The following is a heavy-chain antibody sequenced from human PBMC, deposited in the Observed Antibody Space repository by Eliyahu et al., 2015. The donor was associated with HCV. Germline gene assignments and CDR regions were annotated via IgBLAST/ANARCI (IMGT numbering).Heavy chain of an antibody. V-gene: IGHV3-21*01. CDR3: ARVGGSGNFYYYYTMDV. CDR1: GFTXRTXS. D-gene: IGHD2-15*01. CDR2: ISSASSYI. Sequence: EVQLVESGGGLVKPGGSXRLSCXASGFTXRTXSMNWVRQPPGKGLEWVSSISSASSYIXYADSVKXRFTISRDNAENSLYLQMNSLRAEDTAVYYCARVGGSGNFYYYYTMDVWGQGTTVTVSS. J-gene: IGHJ6*02.